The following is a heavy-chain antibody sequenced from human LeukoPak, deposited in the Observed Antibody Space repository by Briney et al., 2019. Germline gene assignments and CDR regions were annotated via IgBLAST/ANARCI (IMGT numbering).Heavy chain of an antibody. CDR2: ISAYNGNT. CDR1: GYTFTSYG. D-gene: IGHD3-3*01. J-gene: IGHJ3*02. CDR3: ARDVRFLGVGHSDAFDI. Sequence: ASVKVSCKASGYTFTSYGISWVRQAPGQGLEWMGWISAYNGNTNYAQKLQGRVTMTTDTSTSTAYMELRSLRSDDTAVYYCARDVRFLGVGHSDAFDIWGQGTMVTVSS. V-gene: IGHV1-18*01.